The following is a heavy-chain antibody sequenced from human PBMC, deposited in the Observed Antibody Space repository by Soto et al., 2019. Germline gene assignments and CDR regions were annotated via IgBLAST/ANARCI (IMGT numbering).Heavy chain of an antibody. J-gene: IGHJ4*02. CDR2: LWYDGSDK. CDR3: ARDPGGSGWAFDY. Sequence: QVQLVESGGGVVQPGRSLRLSCAVSGITLSTYSMHWVRQAPGKGLEWVAVLWYDGSDKTYADSVRGRFTISGDDAKNTLYLEMNSLRAEDTAVYYCARDPGGSGWAFDYWGQGTLVTVSP. CDR1: GITLSTYS. D-gene: IGHD6-19*01. V-gene: IGHV3-33*01.